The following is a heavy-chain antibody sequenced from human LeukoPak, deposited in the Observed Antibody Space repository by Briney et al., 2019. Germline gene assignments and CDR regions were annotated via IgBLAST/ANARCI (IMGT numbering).Heavy chain of an antibody. CDR2: IVARSSPI. CDR3: ARDHRYAFDY. Sequence: GGSMRLSCVPSTFTFSSYSMNWVRQAPGKGLEWVSYIVARSSPIFYGDSVKGRFTISTDTARHPPYLQMNSLIAEDTAVYYCARDHRYAFDYWGQGTLVTVSS. J-gene: IGHJ4*02. V-gene: IGHV3-48*01. D-gene: IGHD3-9*01. CDR1: TFTFSSYS.